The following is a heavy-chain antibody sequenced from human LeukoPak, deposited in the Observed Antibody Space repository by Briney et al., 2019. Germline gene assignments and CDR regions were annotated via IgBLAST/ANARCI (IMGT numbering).Heavy chain of an antibody. V-gene: IGHV4-39*01. CDR1: GGSISSGIHY. D-gene: IGHD6-13*01. J-gene: IGHJ4*02. Sequence: PSETLSLTCTVSGGSISSGIHYWGGIRQPPGKGLEWIGSIYYSGNTYYNPSLKSRVTIPVDTSKNQLSLKLNSVTAADTAVYYCARHVRQQLPPKAFDYWGQGTLVTVSS. CDR3: ARHVRQQLPPKAFDY. CDR2: IYYSGNT.